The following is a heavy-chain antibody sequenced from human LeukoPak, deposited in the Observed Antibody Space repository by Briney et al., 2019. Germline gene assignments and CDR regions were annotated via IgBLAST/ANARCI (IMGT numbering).Heavy chain of an antibody. CDR3: ARDAYSFNSGTYYAFDT. D-gene: IGHD3-10*01. CDR2: IYTSGST. Sequence: SETLSLTCTVSGGSIISYYWSWIRQPAGKGLEWIGRIYTSGSTNYNPSLKSRVTMSVDTSKNQFSLKLSSVTAADTAVYYCARDAYSFNSGTYYAFDTWGQGTRVTVSS. V-gene: IGHV4-4*07. CDR1: GGSIISYY. J-gene: IGHJ5*02.